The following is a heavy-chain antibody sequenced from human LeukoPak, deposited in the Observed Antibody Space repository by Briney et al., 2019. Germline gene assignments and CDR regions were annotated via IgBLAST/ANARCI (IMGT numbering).Heavy chain of an antibody. CDR3: ARDKTPAAGLRVFDP. V-gene: IGHV3-21*01. J-gene: IGHJ5*02. CDR2: ISSSSSYI. D-gene: IGHD6-13*01. CDR1: GFTFSSYS. Sequence: GGSLRLSCAASGFTFSSYSMNWVRQAPGKGLEWVSSISSSSSYIYYADSVKGRFTISRDNSKNTLYLQMNSLRAEDTAVYYCARDKTPAAGLRVFDPWGQGTLVTVSS.